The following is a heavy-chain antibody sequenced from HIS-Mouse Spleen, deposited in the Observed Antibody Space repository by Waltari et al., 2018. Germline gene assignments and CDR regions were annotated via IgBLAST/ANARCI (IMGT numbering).Heavy chain of an antibody. V-gene: IGHV3-23*01. Sequence: EVQLLESGGGLVQPGGSLRLSCAASGFTFSSYAMSWVRQAPGKGLEWVSAISGSGGSTYYADSVKGRFTISRDNSKNTLYLQMNSLRAEDTAVYYCAKDSAAYYDFWSGYPVIDYWGQGTLVTVSS. CDR1: GFTFSSYA. D-gene: IGHD3-3*01. CDR3: AKDSAAYYDFWSGYPVIDY. CDR2: ISGSGGST. J-gene: IGHJ4*02.